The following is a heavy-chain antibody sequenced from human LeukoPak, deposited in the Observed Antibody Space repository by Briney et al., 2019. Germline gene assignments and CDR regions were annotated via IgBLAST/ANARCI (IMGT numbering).Heavy chain of an antibody. CDR3: ARGLYKYQLLNPPLVDY. D-gene: IGHD2-2*01. V-gene: IGHV3-30*19. CDR2: ISYDGGNK. CDR1: GFTFSSYG. Sequence: GGSLRLSCAASGFTFSSYGMHWVRQAPGKGLEWVAVISYDGGNKYYADSVKGRFTISRDNSKNTLYLQMNSLRAEDTAVYYCARGLYKYQLLNPPLVDYWGQGTLVTVSS. J-gene: IGHJ4*02.